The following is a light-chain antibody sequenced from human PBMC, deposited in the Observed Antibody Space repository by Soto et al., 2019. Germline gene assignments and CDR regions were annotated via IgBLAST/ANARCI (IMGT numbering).Light chain of an antibody. CDR1: QSVSNNY. V-gene: IGKV3-20*01. CDR3: QQYGSSPLIS. Sequence: EIVLTQSPGTLSLSPGERATLSCRASQSVSNNYLAWYQQKPDQAPMLLIYGASNRATGIPDRFSVSGSGRDFTLTISGLEPEDFAVYYCQQYGSSPLISFGQGTRLE. CDR2: GAS. J-gene: IGKJ5*01.